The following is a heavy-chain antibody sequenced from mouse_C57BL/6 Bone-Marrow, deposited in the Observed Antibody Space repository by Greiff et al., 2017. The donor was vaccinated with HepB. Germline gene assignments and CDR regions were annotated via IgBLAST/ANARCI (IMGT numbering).Heavy chain of an antibody. CDR2: ISNGGGST. V-gene: IGHV5-12*01. Sequence: DVMLVESGGGLVQPGGSLKLSCAASGFTFSDYYMYWVRQTPEKRLEWVAYISNGGGSTYYPDTVKGRFTISRDNAKNTLYLQMSRLKSEDTAMYYCARQYYDYDWYFDVWGTGTTVTVSS. J-gene: IGHJ1*03. D-gene: IGHD2-4*01. CDR1: GFTFSDYY. CDR3: ARQYYDYDWYFDV.